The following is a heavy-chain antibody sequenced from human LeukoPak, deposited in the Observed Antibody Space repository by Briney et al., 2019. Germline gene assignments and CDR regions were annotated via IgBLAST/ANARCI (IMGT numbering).Heavy chain of an antibody. CDR1: GYSFTRHG. D-gene: IGHD6-19*01. V-gene: IGHV1-18*01. CDR2: ISAYNGDT. J-gene: IGHJ2*01. Sequence: GASVKVSCKASGYSFTRHGISWVRQAPGQGPERMGWISAYNGDTKYGQKVQGRVTMTTDSSTSTAYMELRSLRSDDTAVYYCARDPSNSSGRNQYFDLWGRGTLVTVSS. CDR3: ARDPSNSSGRNQYFDL.